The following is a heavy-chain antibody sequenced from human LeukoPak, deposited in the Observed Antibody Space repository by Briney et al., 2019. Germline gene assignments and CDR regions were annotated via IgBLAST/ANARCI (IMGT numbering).Heavy chain of an antibody. D-gene: IGHD1-26*01. V-gene: IGHV1-18*01. Sequence: ASVKVSCKASGYTFTSYGISWVRHAPGQGLEWMGWISAYNGNTNYAQTLQGRVTMTTDTSTSTAYMEMRSLRSDDTAVYYCARDSWWELFEVQGFDPWGQGALVTVSS. CDR1: GYTFTSYG. CDR2: ISAYNGNT. CDR3: ARDSWWELFEVQGFDP. J-gene: IGHJ5*02.